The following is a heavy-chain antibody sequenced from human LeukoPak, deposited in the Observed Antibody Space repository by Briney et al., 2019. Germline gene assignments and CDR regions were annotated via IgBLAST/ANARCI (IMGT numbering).Heavy chain of an antibody. CDR3: ARRYGDYLGVWFDP. CDR1: GGSISSGDYY. J-gene: IGHJ5*02. Sequence: PSETLSLTCTVSGGSISSGDYYWSWIRQPPGKGLEWIGSIYYSGSTYYNPSLKSRVTISVDTSKNQFSLKLSSVTAADTAVYYCARRYGDYLGVWFDPWGQGTLVTVSS. V-gene: IGHV4-30-4*01. CDR2: IYYSGST. D-gene: IGHD4-17*01.